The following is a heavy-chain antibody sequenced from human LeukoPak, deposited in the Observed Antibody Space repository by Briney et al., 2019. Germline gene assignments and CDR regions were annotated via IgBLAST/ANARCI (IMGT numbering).Heavy chain of an antibody. CDR2: IKYDGDEE. CDR3: KSGGGAHPSFDN. V-gene: IGHV3-7*01. Sequence: PGGSLRLSCAASGVTFSDYWMSWRREAPGKGGGWVSNIKYDGDEEYYVDSVQGRFTISRDHAKNSLYLQLNSLRVEDTAVYYCKSGGGAHPSFDNWGEGTLVTVSP. CDR1: GVTFSDYW. J-gene: IGHJ4*02. D-gene: IGHD3-16*01.